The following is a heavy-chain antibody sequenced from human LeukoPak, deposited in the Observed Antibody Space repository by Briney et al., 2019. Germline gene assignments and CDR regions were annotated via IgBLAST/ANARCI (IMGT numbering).Heavy chain of an antibody. CDR1: GGSISSGGYY. CDR3: ARVFGSGSYYKVVGYYFDY. V-gene: IGHV4-31*03. D-gene: IGHD3-10*01. J-gene: IGHJ4*02. Sequence: SETLSLTCTVSGGSISSGGYYWSWIRQHPGKGLEWIGYIYYSGSTYYNPSLKSRVTISVDTSKNQFSLKLSSATAADTAVYYCARVFGSGSYYKVVGYYFDYWGRGTLVTVSS. CDR2: IYYSGST.